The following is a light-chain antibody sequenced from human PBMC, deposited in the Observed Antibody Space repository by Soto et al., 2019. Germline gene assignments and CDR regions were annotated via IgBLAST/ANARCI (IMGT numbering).Light chain of an antibody. V-gene: IGLV2-11*01. CDR2: DVS. CDR3: SSYAGNSRYV. Sequence: QSVLTQPRSVSGSPGQSVTVSCIGTSSDVGDYNSVSWYQQHPRKAPKLMIYDVSKRPSGVPDRLSGFKYGNTASLTVSGLQAEDEADYYCSSYAGNSRYVFGTGTKVTVL. CDR1: SSDVGDYNS. J-gene: IGLJ1*01.